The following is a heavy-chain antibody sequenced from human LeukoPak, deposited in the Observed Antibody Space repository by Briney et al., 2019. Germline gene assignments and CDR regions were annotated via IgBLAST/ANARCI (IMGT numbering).Heavy chain of an antibody. D-gene: IGHD5-18*01. V-gene: IGHV1-69*05. CDR3: ARGDTAMVTDYYYMDV. Sequence: ASVKVSCKASGGTFSSYAISWVRQAPGQGLEWMGRIIPIFGTANYAQRFQGRVTITTDKSTSTAYMDLSSLRSEDTAVYYCARGDTAMVTDYYYMDVWGKGTTVTVSS. CDR1: GGTFSSYA. CDR2: IIPIFGTA. J-gene: IGHJ6*03.